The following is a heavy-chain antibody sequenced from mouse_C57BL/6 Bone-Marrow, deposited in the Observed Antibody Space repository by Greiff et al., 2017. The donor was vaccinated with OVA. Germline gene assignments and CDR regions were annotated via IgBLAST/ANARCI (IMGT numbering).Heavy chain of an antibody. Sequence: QVQLQQPGAELVKPGASVKLSCKASGYTFTSYWMHWVKQRPGQGLEWIGMIHPNSGSTNYNEKFKSKATLTVDKSSSTAYMQLRSLTSEDSAVYYCALHYYGSSYWYFEVWGTGTTVTVSS. CDR1: GYTFTSYW. CDR2: IHPNSGST. CDR3: ALHYYGSSYWYFEV. D-gene: IGHD1-1*01. V-gene: IGHV1-64*01. J-gene: IGHJ1*03.